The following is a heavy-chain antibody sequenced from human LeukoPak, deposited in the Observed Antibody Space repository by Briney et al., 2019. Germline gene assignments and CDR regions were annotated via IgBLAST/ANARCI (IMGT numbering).Heavy chain of an antibody. Sequence: PGGSLRLSCAVSGFTFSSYAMNWVRQALGKGLEWVSAISSNGGGTFYADSVKGQFTISRDNSQNTLYLQMNSLRAEDTAIYYCAKHYGSGTYYNYLDYWGQGTLVTVSS. CDR3: AKHYGSGTYYNYLDY. D-gene: IGHD3-10*01. CDR1: GFTFSSYA. J-gene: IGHJ4*02. V-gene: IGHV3-23*01. CDR2: ISSNGGGT.